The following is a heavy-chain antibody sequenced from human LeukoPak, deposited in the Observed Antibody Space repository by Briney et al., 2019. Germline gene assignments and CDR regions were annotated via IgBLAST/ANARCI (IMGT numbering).Heavy chain of an antibody. Sequence: SETLSLTCIVSGYSVSSNSYWAWIRQSPGKGLEWIGEINHGGSTNYNPSLKSRVTISVDTSKNQFSLKLSSVTAADTAVYYCARLRRYCSNTSCPKTLDVWGKGTTVTVSS. CDR2: INHGGST. D-gene: IGHD2-2*01. V-gene: IGHV4-38-2*02. CDR1: GYSVSSNSY. J-gene: IGHJ6*04. CDR3: ARLRRYCSNTSCPKTLDV.